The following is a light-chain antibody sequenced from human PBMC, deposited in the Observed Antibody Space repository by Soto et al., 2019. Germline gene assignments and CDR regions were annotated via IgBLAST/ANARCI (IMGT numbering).Light chain of an antibody. V-gene: IGKV1-5*01. Sequence: DIQMTQSPSTLSASVGDRVTITCRASQSISSWLAWYQQKPGKAPKLLIYDASSLESGVPSRFSGSGSGTEFTLTNSSLQPDDFATYYCQQYNSYSWTFGQGTNVEIK. CDR3: QQYNSYSWT. J-gene: IGKJ1*01. CDR1: QSISSW. CDR2: DAS.